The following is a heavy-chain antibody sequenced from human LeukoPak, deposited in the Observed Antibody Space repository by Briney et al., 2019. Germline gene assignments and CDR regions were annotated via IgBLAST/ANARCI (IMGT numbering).Heavy chain of an antibody. Sequence: ASVTDSCKASGGTFSSYAISWVRQPPGQGLEWMGRIIPILGIANYAQKFQGRVTITADNSTSRAYMELSSLRSEETAVYYCAVPYGGNSAGAVDIWGQGTMGTVSS. CDR2: IIPILGIA. CDR3: AVPYGGNSAGAVDI. V-gene: IGHV1-69*04. CDR1: GGTFSSYA. D-gene: IGHD4-23*01. J-gene: IGHJ3*02.